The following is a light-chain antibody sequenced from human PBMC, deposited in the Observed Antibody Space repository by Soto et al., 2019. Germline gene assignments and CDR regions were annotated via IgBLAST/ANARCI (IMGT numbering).Light chain of an antibody. Sequence: QSALTQPPSASGSPGQSVNISCTGTSSDAGGYNYVSWYKQYPGKAPKLMIYEVSKRPSGVPDRFSGSKSGNTASLTVSGLQAEDEADYYCSSHAGSKNYVVFGGGTQLTVL. CDR3: SSHAGSKNYVV. V-gene: IGLV2-8*01. CDR1: SSDAGGYNY. J-gene: IGLJ2*01. CDR2: EVS.